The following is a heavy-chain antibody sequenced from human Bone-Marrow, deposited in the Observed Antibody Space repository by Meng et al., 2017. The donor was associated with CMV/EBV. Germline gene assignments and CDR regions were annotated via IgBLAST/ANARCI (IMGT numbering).Heavy chain of an antibody. D-gene: IGHD5-12*01. Sequence: GESMMIYCAASGITFNNYAMCWVRQAPGKGLEWVAVIYSGGSTTYCIDSVEGRFTISRDDSKSTLFLQMNSLRAEDTAVYYCVKELSHRKYNGYGNLGNWGQGTLVTGSS. J-gene: IGHJ4*02. V-gene: IGHV3-23*03. CDR2: IYSGGSTT. CDR1: GITFNNYA. CDR3: VKELSHRKYNGYGNLGN.